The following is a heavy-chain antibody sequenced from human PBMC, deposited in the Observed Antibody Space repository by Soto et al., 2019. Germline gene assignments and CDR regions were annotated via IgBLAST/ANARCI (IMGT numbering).Heavy chain of an antibody. D-gene: IGHD2-21*02. Sequence: GASVKVSCKASGYTFTSYYMHWVRQAPGQGLEWMGIINPSGSSTSYAQKFQGRVTMTRDTSTSTVYMELSSLRSEDTAVYYCARAPPKGGVTDAYFGYRGRGTLGAVSS. CDR2: INPSGSST. CDR1: GYTFTSYY. V-gene: IGHV1-46*01. J-gene: IGHJ4*02. CDR3: ARAPPKGGVTDAYFGY.